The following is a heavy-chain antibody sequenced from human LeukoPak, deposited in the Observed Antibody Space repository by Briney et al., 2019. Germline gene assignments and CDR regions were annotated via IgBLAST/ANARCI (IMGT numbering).Heavy chain of an antibody. CDR2: ISGSGGSA. J-gene: IGHJ4*02. V-gene: IGHV3-23*01. CDR3: AKGYSGYDWSLVDY. Sequence: GGSLRLSCAASGFTFSSYAMSWVRQAPGKGLEWVSAISGSGGSAYYADSVKGRFTISRDNSKNTLYLQMNSLRAEDTAVYYCAKGYSGYDWSLVDYWGQGTLVTVSS. CDR1: GFTFSSYA. D-gene: IGHD5-12*01.